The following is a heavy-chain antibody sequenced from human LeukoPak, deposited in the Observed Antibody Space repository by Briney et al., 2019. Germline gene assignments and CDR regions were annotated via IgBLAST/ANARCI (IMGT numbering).Heavy chain of an antibody. CDR2: MNPNSGNT. D-gene: IGHD3-10*01. CDR3: ARGPLSFITMEGLFDY. CDR1: GYTFTSYD. Sequence: ASVKVSCKASGYTFTSYDINWVRQATGQGLEWMGWMNPNSGNTGYAQKFQGRVTITRNTSVSTAYMELSSLRSEDTAVYYCARGPLSFITMEGLFDYWGQGTLVTVSS. J-gene: IGHJ4*02. V-gene: IGHV1-8*03.